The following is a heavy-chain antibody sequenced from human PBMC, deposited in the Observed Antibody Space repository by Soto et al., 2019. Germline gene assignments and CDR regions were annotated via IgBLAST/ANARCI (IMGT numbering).Heavy chain of an antibody. D-gene: IGHD2-15*01. CDR1: GFTFSNYG. J-gene: IGHJ4*02. CDR3: ARDGYCSGGSGYSVPVFDY. Sequence: PGGSLRLSCAASGFTFSNYGMHWVRQAPGQGLEWVAVIWYDGSNKYYADSVKGRFTISRDNSKNTLYLQMNSLRAEDTAVYYCARDGYCSGGSGYSVPVFDYWGQGTLVTVSS. CDR2: IWYDGSNK. V-gene: IGHV3-33*01.